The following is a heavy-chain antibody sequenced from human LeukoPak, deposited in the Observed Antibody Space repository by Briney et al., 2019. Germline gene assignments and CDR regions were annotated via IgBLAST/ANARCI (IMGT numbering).Heavy chain of an antibody. V-gene: IGHV4-34*01. CDR1: GGSFSGYY. Sequence: SETLSLTCVVSGGSFSGYYWSWIRQAPGKGLEWIGEIHHRGATYYKPSLRSRVTISGDTSKNQFSLTLTSVTAADTAVYYCARAPSGCGGTCPSDHWGPGTLVSVSS. CDR3: ARAPSGCGGTCPSDH. J-gene: IGHJ4*02. D-gene: IGHD2-15*01. CDR2: IHHRGAT.